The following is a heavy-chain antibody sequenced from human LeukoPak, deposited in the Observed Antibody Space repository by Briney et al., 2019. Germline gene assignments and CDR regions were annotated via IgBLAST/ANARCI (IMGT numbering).Heavy chain of an antibody. CDR3: ASRYNWNYDWFDH. Sequence: SVKVSCKASGGTFSSYAISWVRQAPGQGLEWMGRIIPIFVTANYAQKFQGRVTITTDESTSTAYMELSSLRSEDTAVYYCASRYNWNYDWFDHWGQGTLVTVSS. D-gene: IGHD1-7*01. J-gene: IGHJ5*02. CDR2: IIPIFVTA. CDR1: GGTFSSYA. V-gene: IGHV1-69*05.